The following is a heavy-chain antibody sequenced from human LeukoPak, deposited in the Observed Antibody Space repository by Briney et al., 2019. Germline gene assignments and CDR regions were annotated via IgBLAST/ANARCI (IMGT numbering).Heavy chain of an antibody. Sequence: SVKVSCKASGGTFSSYAISWVRQAPGQGLEWMGGIIPIFGTANYAQKFQGRVTITADESTSTAYMELSGLRSEDTAVYYCARTYGGKLWSWFDPWGQGTLVTVSS. CDR3: ARTYGGKLWSWFDP. J-gene: IGHJ5*02. CDR2: IIPIFGTA. V-gene: IGHV1-69*01. D-gene: IGHD4-23*01. CDR1: GGTFSSYA.